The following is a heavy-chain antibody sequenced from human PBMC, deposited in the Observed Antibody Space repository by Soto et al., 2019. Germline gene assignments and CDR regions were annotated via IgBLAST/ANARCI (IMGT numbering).Heavy chain of an antibody. V-gene: IGHV1-69*01. J-gene: IGHJ4*02. Sequence: QVQLVQSGAEVKKPGSSVKVSCKASGGTFGNHAINWVRQAPGQGLEWLGGIIPVLGVGDNAQNFQGRVTITADASTSTAYLELSSLRSEDTALYYCAREAGYTYGYVFDYWGQGTLVTVSS. CDR1: GGTFGNHA. D-gene: IGHD5-18*01. CDR3: AREAGYTYGYVFDY. CDR2: IIPVLGVG.